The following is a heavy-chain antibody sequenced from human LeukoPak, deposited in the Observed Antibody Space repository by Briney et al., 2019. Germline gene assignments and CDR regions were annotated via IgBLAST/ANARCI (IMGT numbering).Heavy chain of an antibody. V-gene: IGHV3-23*01. Sequence: GGSLRLSCAASGFTFSSYAMSWVRQAPGKGLEWVSVISGSGTNTYYADSVKGRFTISRDNSKNTLYLQMNSLRAEDAALYYCVKHSAPVLAAARFDYWGQGNLVTVSS. J-gene: IGHJ4*02. D-gene: IGHD2-2*01. CDR2: ISGSGTNT. CDR1: GFTFSSYA. CDR3: VKHSAPVLAAARFDY.